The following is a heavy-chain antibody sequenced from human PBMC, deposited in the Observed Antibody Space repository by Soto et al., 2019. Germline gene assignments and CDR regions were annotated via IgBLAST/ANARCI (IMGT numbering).Heavy chain of an antibody. Sequence: GGSLRLSCAASGFTFSSYAMSWVRQAPGKGLDWVSAISGSGGSTYYADSVKGRFTISRDNSKNTLFLQMDSLRAEDTAVYYCAKRGDRAFFDILTGYYMDYWGQGPLVTVPS. V-gene: IGHV3-23*01. CDR1: GFTFSSYA. D-gene: IGHD3-9*01. J-gene: IGHJ4*02. CDR2: ISGSGGST. CDR3: AKRGDRAFFDILTGYYMDY.